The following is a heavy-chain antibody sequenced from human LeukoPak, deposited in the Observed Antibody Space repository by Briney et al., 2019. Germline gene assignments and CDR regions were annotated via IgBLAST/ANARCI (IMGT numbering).Heavy chain of an antibody. CDR2: MNPNSGNT. Sequence: GASVKVSCKASGYTFTSYDINWVRQATGQGLEWMGWMNPNSGNTGYAQKFQGRVTMTRNTSISTAYMELSSLRSEDTAVYYCARGYSYGFPYYYYYMDVWGKGTTVTISS. V-gene: IGHV1-8*01. CDR1: GYTFTSYD. D-gene: IGHD5-18*01. CDR3: ARGYSYGFPYYYYYMDV. J-gene: IGHJ6*03.